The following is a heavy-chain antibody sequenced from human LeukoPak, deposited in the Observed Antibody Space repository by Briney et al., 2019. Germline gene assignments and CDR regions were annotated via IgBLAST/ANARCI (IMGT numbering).Heavy chain of an antibody. V-gene: IGHV1-3*03. CDR1: GYTFTSYA. J-gene: IGHJ5*02. CDR2: INAGNGNT. CDR3: ARGGGYSSSWYAYWFDP. D-gene: IGHD6-13*01. Sequence: GASVKVSCKASGYTFTSYAMHWVRQAPGQRLEWMGWINAGNGNTKYSQEFQGRVTITSDTSASTAYMELSSLRSEDMAVYYCARGGGYSSSWYAYWFDPWGQGTLVTVSS.